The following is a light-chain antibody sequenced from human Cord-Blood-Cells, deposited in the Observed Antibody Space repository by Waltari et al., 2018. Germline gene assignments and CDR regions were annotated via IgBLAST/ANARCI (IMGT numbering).Light chain of an antibody. Sequence: QSALTQPASVSGSPGQSITISCTGTSSDGCGYNYVPWYQQHPGKAPKPMIYDVSNRPSGVSKRFSGSKSGNTASLTISGLQAEDEADYYCSSYTSSSTLVFGGGTKLTVL. J-gene: IGLJ2*01. CDR3: SSYTSSSTLV. CDR2: DVS. CDR1: SSDGCGYNY. V-gene: IGLV2-14*01.